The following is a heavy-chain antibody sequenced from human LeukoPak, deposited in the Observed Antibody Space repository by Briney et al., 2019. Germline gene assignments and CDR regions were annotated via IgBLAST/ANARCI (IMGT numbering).Heavy chain of an antibody. CDR3: ARNHRRYCSSTSCYSGYYYYMDV. CDR1: GGSFSGYY. D-gene: IGHD2-2*01. Sequence: SETLSLTCAVYGGSFSGYYWSWIRQPPGKGLEWIGEINHSGSTNYNPSLKSRVTISVDTSKNQFSLKLSSVTAADTAVYYCARNHRRYCSSTSCYSGYYYYMDVWGKGTTVTVSS. CDR2: INHSGST. V-gene: IGHV4-34*01. J-gene: IGHJ6*03.